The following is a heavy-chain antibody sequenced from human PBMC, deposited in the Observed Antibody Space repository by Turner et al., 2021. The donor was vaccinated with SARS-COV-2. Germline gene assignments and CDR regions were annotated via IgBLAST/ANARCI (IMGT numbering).Heavy chain of an antibody. CDR3: ARGSYCSSTKCYTGGWIDP. CDR1: GDTFTSYD. Sequence: QVQLVQSGPEVKKPGASVKVSCKAPGDTFTSYDINWMRQPTGQGLEWMGWMNPNSGNTGYAQKFQGRVTMTRSTSISTAYMELSSLRSEDTAVYYCARGSYCSSTKCYTGGWIDPWGQGTLVTVSS. J-gene: IGHJ5*02. V-gene: IGHV1-8*01. CDR2: MNPNSGNT. D-gene: IGHD2-2*02.